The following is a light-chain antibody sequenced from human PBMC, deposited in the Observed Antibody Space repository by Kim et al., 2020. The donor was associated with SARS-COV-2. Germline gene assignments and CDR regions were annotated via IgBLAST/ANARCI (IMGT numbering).Light chain of an antibody. CDR3: QVWDSSSDHGNWV. CDR1: NIGSKS. V-gene: IGLV3-21*04. CDR2: YDS. J-gene: IGLJ3*02. Sequence: SYELTQPPSVSVAPGKTARITCGGNNIGSKSVHWYQQKPGQAPVLVIYYDSDRPSGIPERFSGSNSGNTATLTISRVEAGDEADYYCQVWDSSSDHGNWVFGGGTKLTVL.